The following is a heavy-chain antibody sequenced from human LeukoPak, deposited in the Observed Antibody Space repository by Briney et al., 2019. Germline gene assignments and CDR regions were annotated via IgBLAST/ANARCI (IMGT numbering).Heavy chain of an antibody. J-gene: IGHJ6*03. Sequence: PGGSLRLSCAASGFTFSSYAMHWVRQAPGKGLEYVSAISSNGGSTYYANSVKGRFTISRDNSKNTLYLQTGSLRAEDMAVYYCARDREYCSSTSCHYYYYYYMDVWGKGTTVTVSS. D-gene: IGHD2-2*01. CDR1: GFTFSSYA. V-gene: IGHV3-64*01. CDR2: ISSNGGST. CDR3: ARDREYCSSTSCHYYYYYYMDV.